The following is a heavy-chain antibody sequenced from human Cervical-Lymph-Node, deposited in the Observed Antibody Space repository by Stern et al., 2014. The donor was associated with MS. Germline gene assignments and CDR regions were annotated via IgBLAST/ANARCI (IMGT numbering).Heavy chain of an antibody. D-gene: IGHD5-24*01. CDR1: GGSISRSTYY. Sequence: QVQLVQSGPGLVKPSETLSLTCTVSGGSISRSTYYWGWIRQPPGKGLEWIGNIYYSGTTYYDPSLKSRVTISVHAATNQFSLKLNSVTAADTAVYYCARLTGIIDSWGQGTLVAVSS. CDR3: ARLTGIIDS. J-gene: IGHJ4*02. CDR2: IYYSGTT. V-gene: IGHV4-39*01.